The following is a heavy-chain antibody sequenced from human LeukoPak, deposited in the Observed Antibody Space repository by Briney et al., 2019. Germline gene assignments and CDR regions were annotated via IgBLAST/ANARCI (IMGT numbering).Heavy chain of an antibody. J-gene: IGHJ4*02. Sequence: GASVKVSCKASGYTFTSYAMNWVRQAPGQGLEWMGWISAKNGNTDYAQKFQGRLTMTTDTSTSTGHMELRSLRSDDTAVYYCARASSDWTGYFDYWGQGALVTVSS. V-gene: IGHV1-18*04. D-gene: IGHD6-25*01. CDR3: ARASSDWTGYFDY. CDR1: GYTFTSYA. CDR2: ISAKNGNT.